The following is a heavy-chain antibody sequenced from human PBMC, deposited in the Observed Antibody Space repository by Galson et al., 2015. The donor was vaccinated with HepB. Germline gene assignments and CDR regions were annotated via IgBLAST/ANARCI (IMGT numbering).Heavy chain of an antibody. V-gene: IGHV3-33*08. CDR1: GFTFSSYG. Sequence: SLRLSCAASGFTFSSYGMHWVRQAPGKGLEWVAVIWYDGSNKYYADSVKGRFTISRDNSKNTLYLQMNSLRAEDTAVYYCARDILTGYSLPDYWGQGTLVTVSS. CDR3: ARDILTGYSLPDY. J-gene: IGHJ4*02. D-gene: IGHD3-9*01. CDR2: IWYDGSNK.